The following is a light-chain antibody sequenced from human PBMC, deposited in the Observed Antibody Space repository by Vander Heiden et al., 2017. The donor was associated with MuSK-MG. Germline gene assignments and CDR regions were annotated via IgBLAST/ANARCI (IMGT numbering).Light chain of an antibody. CDR1: SSNIGSRD. CDR3: AVWDDSLSGLL. CDR2: RDN. Sequence: QSVLTQPPSASGTPGQRVTISCSGSSSNIGSRDVSWYQQLPGTAPKLLIHRDNQRPSGVPDRFSGSKSGNSASLAISGLWSEDEADYDCAVWDDSLSGLLFAGGPRLTVL. V-gene: IGLV1-47*03. J-gene: IGLJ2*01.